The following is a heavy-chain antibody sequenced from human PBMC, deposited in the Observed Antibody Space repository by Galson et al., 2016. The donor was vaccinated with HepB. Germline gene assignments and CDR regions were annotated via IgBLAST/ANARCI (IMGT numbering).Heavy chain of an antibody. V-gene: IGHV2-70*01. CDR1: GFSLSTNGMR. CDR3: ARASGYYSMFDY. D-gene: IGHD3-3*01. CDR2: IDWNDDK. Sequence: PALVKPTQTLTLTCTFSGFSLSTNGMRVSWIRQPPGKALEWLALIDWNDDKHYSTSLKTRLTISKDTSKNQVVLTMTNMDPVDTATYYCARASGYYSMFDYWGQGTLVTVSS. J-gene: IGHJ4*02.